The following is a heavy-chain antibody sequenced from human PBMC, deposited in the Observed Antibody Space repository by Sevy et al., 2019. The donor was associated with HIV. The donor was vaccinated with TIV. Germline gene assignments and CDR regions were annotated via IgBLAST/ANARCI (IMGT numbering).Heavy chain of an antibody. Sequence: GGSLRLSCAASGFTFSTYTMHWVRQSPGKGLEWVAVISLDGSSNSYEDSVKGRFTISRDNSKNTLYLQMDTLRIEDTAVYYCARFETRRTYPSEFCGQGTLVTVSS. J-gene: IGHJ4*02. CDR1: GFTFSTYT. V-gene: IGHV3-30-3*01. D-gene: IGHD3-10*01. CDR2: ISLDGSSN. CDR3: ARFETRRTYPSEF.